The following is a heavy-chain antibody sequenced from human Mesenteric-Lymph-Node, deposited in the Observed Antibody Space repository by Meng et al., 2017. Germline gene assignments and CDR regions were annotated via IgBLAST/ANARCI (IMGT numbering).Heavy chain of an antibody. CDR1: GFILSSYE. J-gene: IGHJ2*01. V-gene: IGHV3-48*03. CDR2: ISSSGSI. D-gene: IGHD2-15*01. CDR3: ARGPHVAGAWYFDL. Sequence: GESLKISCAASGFILSSYEMNWVRQAPGKGLEWVSYISSSGSIADSVKGRFTISRDNAKNSLYLQMNSLRAEDTAVYYCARGPHVAGAWYFDLWGRGTLVTVSS.